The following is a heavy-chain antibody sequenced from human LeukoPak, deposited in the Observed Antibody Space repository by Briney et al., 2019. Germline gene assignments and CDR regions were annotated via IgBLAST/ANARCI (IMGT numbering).Heavy chain of an antibody. D-gene: IGHD6-13*01. J-gene: IGHJ4*02. CDR1: GYTFSSYD. CDR2: MNPNSGNT. CDR3: TRGLRREQQLLRAFDD. Sequence: ASVKVSCKASGYTFSSYDINWVRQATGQGLEWMGWMNPNSGNTGYAQKFQGRVSMTSNTSISTAYMELSSLRSEDTAVYYCTRGLRREQQLLRAFDDWGQGTPVTVSS. V-gene: IGHV1-8*01.